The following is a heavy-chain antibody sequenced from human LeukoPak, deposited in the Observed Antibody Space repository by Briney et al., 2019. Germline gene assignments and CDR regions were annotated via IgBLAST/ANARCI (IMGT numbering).Heavy chain of an antibody. D-gene: IGHD2-2*01. CDR3: ARENIVVVPAVTRPYNWFDP. CDR2: IYYSGST. Sequence: SQTLSLTCTVSGGSISSGDYYWSWIRQPPGKGLEWIGYIYYSGSTYYNPSLKSRVTISVDTSKNQFSLKLSSVTAADTAVYYCARENIVVVPAVTRPYNWFDPWGQGTLVTVSS. V-gene: IGHV4-30-4*01. J-gene: IGHJ5*02. CDR1: GGSISSGDYY.